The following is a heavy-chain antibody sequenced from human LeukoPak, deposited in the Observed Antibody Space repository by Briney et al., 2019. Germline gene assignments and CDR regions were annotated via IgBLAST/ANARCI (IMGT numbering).Heavy chain of an antibody. Sequence: NPSETLSLTCSVSDGSINSYYWNWIRRPPGKGLEWIGYIYYNGNTNYSPSLKSRVTMSVDTSKNLFSLKVSSVTAADTAVHYCARGRSNYYGMDVWGQGTTVTVSS. V-gene: IGHV4-59*01. J-gene: IGHJ6*02. CDR2: IYYNGNT. CDR3: ARGRSNYYGMDV. CDR1: DGSINSYY. D-gene: IGHD1-26*01.